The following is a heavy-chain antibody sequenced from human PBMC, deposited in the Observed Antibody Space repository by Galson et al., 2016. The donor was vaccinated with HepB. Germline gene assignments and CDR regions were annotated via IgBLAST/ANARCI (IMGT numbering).Heavy chain of an antibody. CDR1: GYPYISYG. J-gene: IGHJ5*02. Sequence: SVKVSCKASGYPYISYGINWVRQAPGQGLEWMGWMSASNGNTDYAQKFHGRVTMTTDPSTNTAYMELRSLRSDDTAMYYCARSSFGVSNPWGQGTRVTVSS. CDR2: MSASNGNT. CDR3: ARSSFGVSNP. V-gene: IGHV1-18*01. D-gene: IGHD3-3*01.